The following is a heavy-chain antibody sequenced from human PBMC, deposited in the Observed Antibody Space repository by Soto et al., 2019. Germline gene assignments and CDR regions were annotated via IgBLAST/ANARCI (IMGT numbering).Heavy chain of an antibody. CDR3: GAPPGGGGY. J-gene: IGHJ4*02. D-gene: IGHD3-10*01. Sequence: EVQLVESGGGLIQPGGSLRLSCAVSGFTVSNNYMSWVRQAPGKGLEGVSVIYSGGYTAYGDSVKGRFTISRDNSKNTLYPQKKSRGADDPAVYYWGAPPGGGGYWGQGTLVTVSS. V-gene: IGHV3-53*01. CDR1: GFTVSNNY. CDR2: IYSGGYT.